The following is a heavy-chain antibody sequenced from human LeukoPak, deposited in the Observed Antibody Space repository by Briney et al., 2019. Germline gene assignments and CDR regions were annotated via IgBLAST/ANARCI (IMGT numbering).Heavy chain of an antibody. Sequence: GGSLRLSCAASGFTVSSNYMNWVRHAQGKGLEWVSVIYSSGNTFYADSVKGRFTISRDNSKNTLYLQMNSLRVEDTAVYFCARMLTMARVDIWGEGTMVTVSS. CDR3: ARMLTMARVDI. V-gene: IGHV3-53*01. CDR2: IYSSGNT. CDR1: GFTVSSNY. J-gene: IGHJ3*02. D-gene: IGHD3-10*01.